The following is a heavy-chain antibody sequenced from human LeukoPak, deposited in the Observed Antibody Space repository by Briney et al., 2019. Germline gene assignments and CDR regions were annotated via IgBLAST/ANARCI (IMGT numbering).Heavy chain of an antibody. Sequence: GGSLRLSCAASGFTFTNYGMHWVRQAPGKGLDWVTFIRFDGSHKFYADSVKGRLTISRDNSKNTLYLQMNNLRAEDTAVYYCATGYSYGPDAFDIWGQGTMVTVSS. D-gene: IGHD5-18*01. CDR2: IRFDGSHK. J-gene: IGHJ3*02. CDR3: ATGYSYGPDAFDI. V-gene: IGHV3-30*02. CDR1: GFTFTNYG.